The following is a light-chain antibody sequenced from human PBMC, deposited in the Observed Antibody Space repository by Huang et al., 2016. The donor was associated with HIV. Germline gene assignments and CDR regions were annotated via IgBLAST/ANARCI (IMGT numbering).Light chain of an antibody. Sequence: EIVLTQSPATLSLSPGERATLSCRASQRITSDLAWYQQKPGQPPRLLSDDASNRATGIPTRCSGCGSGTDFTLTISRLEPEDFAYYYCQQRFNSITFGQGTRLEIK. CDR1: QRITSD. CDR2: DAS. CDR3: QQRFNSIT. V-gene: IGKV3-11*01. J-gene: IGKJ5*01.